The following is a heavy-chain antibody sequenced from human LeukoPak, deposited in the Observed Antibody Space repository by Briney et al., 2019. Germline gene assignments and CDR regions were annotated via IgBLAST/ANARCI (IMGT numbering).Heavy chain of an antibody. D-gene: IGHD1-26*01. V-gene: IGHV4-39*01. Sequence: SETLSLTCTVSGGSISSSSYYWGWIRQPPGKGLEWIGSIYYSGSTYYNPSLKSRVTISVDTSKNQFSLKLSSVTVADTAEYYCARHGALDSGSYYEFDYWGQGTLVTVSS. CDR2: IYYSGST. CDR1: GGSISSSSYY. CDR3: ARHGALDSGSYYEFDY. J-gene: IGHJ4*02.